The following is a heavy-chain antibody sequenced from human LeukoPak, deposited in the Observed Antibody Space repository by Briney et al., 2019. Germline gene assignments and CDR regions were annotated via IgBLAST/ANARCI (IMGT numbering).Heavy chain of an antibody. CDR1: GGSISSYY. J-gene: IGHJ6*03. CDR2: IYYSGST. D-gene: IGHD2-15*01. Sequence: PSETLSLTCTVSGGSISSYYWGWIRQPPGKGLEWIGYIYYSGSTNYNPSLKSRVTISVDTSKNQFSLKLSSVTAADTAVYYCARGPYCSGGSCYFSIHYYYYYMDVWGKGTTVTVSS. CDR3: ARGPYCSGGSCYFSIHYYYYYMDV. V-gene: IGHV4-59*01.